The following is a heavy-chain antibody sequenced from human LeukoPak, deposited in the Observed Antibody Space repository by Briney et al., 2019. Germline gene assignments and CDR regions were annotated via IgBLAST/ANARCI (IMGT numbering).Heavy chain of an antibody. CDR3: ARSMVRGVRLDY. CDR2: IYYSGST. J-gene: IGHJ4*02. Sequence: SETLSLTCTVSGGSISSYYWSWIRQPPGKGLEWIGYIYYSGSTNYNPSLKSRVTISVDTSKNQFSLKLSSVTAADTAVYYCARSMVRGVRLDYWGQGTLVTVSS. CDR1: GGSISSYY. V-gene: IGHV4-59*01. D-gene: IGHD3-10*01.